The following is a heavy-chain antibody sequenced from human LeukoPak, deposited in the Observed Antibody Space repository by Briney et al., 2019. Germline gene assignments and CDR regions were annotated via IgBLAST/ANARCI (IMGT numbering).Heavy chain of an antibody. Sequence: PSETLSLTCSVSGGSISSSSSYWGWIRQPPGKGLEWIGSIYYSGSSFDNPALKSRVTISVETSKNQFSLKLSSVTAADTAVYYCARDGRFPPEVLPRYFDYWGQGTLVTVSS. CDR1: GGSISSSSSY. D-gene: IGHD1-26*01. CDR3: ARDGRFPPEVLPRYFDY. V-gene: IGHV4-39*07. J-gene: IGHJ4*02. CDR2: IYYSGSS.